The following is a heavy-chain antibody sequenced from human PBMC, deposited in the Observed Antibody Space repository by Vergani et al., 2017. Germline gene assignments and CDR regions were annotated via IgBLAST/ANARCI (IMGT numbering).Heavy chain of an antibody. CDR3: ATVSATQERGLLFDY. CDR2: FDPEDGET. CDR1: GYTLTELS. J-gene: IGHJ4*02. V-gene: IGHV1-24*01. D-gene: IGHD1-26*01. Sequence: QVQLVQSGAEVKKPGASVKVSCKVSGYTLTELSMHWVRQAPGKGLEWMGGFDPEDGETIYAQKFQGRVTMTEETSTDTAYMELSSLRSEDTAVYYCATVSATQERGLLFDYWGQGTLVTVSS.